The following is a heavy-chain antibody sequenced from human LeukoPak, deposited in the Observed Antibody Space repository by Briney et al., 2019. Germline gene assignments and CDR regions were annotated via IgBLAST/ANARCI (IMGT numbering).Heavy chain of an antibody. CDR2: ISDSGRNT. J-gene: IGHJ4*02. D-gene: IGHD1-26*01. Sequence: GGSLRLSCAASGFTFSNYAMTWVRRPPGKGLEWVSAISDSGRNTYYADSLKGRFTISRDNSKNTLYLQMSSLRPGDTAVYYCAKDSGSFDYWGQGTLVTVSS. V-gene: IGHV3-23*01. CDR3: AKDSGSFDY. CDR1: GFTFSNYA.